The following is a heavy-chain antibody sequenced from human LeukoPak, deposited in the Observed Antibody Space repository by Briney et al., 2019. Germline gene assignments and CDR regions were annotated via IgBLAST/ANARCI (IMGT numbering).Heavy chain of an antibody. Sequence: GGSLRLSCAASGFSLSDYWMHWVRQAPGKGLVWVSRVNSDGASIACADSVKGRFTISRDNAKNTLHLQMNKLRGEDTAVYYCVSDSGNYPDTDAFDIWVPGTTVTVSS. J-gene: IGHJ3*02. CDR1: GFSLSDYW. CDR3: VSDSGNYPDTDAFDI. V-gene: IGHV3-74*01. CDR2: VNSDGASI. D-gene: IGHD1-26*01.